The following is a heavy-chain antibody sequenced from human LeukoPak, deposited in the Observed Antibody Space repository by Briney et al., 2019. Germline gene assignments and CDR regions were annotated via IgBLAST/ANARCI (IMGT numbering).Heavy chain of an antibody. V-gene: IGHV1-3*01. J-gene: IGHJ6*02. CDR1: GYTFTSYA. D-gene: IGHD3-10*01. CDR2: INAGNGNT. Sequence: GASVKVSCKASGYTFTSYAMHWVRQAPGQRLEWMGWINAGNGNTKYSQKFQGRVTITRDTSASTAYMELSSLRSEDTAVYYCARVMVREARNYYYYYGMDVWGQGTTVTVSS. CDR3: ARVMVREARNYYYYYGMDV.